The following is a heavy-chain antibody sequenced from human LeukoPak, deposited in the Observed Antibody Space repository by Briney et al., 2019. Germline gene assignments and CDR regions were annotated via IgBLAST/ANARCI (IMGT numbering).Heavy chain of an antibody. CDR1: GFTFRNYA. CDR3: VREGFYFFDF. V-gene: IGHV3-23*01. CDR2: ISGSGENT. J-gene: IGHJ4*01. Sequence: PGGSLRLSCAASGFTFRNYAMSWVRQAPGKGLEWVSAISGSGENTYYADSVKGRFTISRDNSKNTLYLQMNSLRAEDSATYYCVREGFYFFDFWGQGTLVTVSS.